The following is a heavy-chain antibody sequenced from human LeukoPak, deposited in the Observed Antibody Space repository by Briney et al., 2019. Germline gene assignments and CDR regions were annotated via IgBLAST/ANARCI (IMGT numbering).Heavy chain of an antibody. CDR3: AVAAAGLFDY. Sequence: SETLSLTCAVYGGSFNGYFWSWIRQPPGKGLEWIGEINHSGSTNYNPSLKSRVTISVDKSKNQFSLKLSSVTAADTAVYYCAVAAAGLFDYWGQGTLVTVSS. J-gene: IGHJ4*02. CDR1: GGSFNGYF. D-gene: IGHD6-13*01. V-gene: IGHV4-34*01. CDR2: INHSGST.